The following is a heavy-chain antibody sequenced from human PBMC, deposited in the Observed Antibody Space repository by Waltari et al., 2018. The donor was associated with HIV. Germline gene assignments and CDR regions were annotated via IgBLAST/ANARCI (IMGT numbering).Heavy chain of an antibody. D-gene: IGHD3-22*01. V-gene: IGHV3-48*01. CDR2: IRSSSSTI. Sequence: EVQLVESGGGLVQPGGSLRLSCAASGLTFTSYGMNWVRPAPGKGLERVSFIRSSSSTIYYADSVKGRFTISRDNAKNSLYLQMNSLRAEDTAVYYCARETYYYDSSGPYFDYWGQGTLVTVSS. CDR3: ARETYYYDSSGPYFDY. J-gene: IGHJ4*02. CDR1: GLTFTSYG.